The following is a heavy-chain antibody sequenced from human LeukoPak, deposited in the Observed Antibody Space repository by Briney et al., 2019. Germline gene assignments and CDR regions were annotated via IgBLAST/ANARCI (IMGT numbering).Heavy chain of an antibody. V-gene: IGHV3-49*04. CDR1: GFTFSVFA. D-gene: IGHD3-22*01. Sequence: PGGSLRLSCTTSGFTFSVFAINWVRQAPGKGLEWVGLIRSSPNGGTTEYGESVKGRFIISRDDSKNIAYLQMNRLKTEDTAVYYCTRNYNTQDFAYWGQGILVTVSS. J-gene: IGHJ4*02. CDR2: IRSSPNGGTT. CDR3: TRNYNTQDFAY.